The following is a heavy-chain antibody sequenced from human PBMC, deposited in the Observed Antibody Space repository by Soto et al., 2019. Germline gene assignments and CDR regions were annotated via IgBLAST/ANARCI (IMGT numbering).Heavy chain of an antibody. D-gene: IGHD6-13*01. Sequence: SQTLSLTCAISGDSVSSNNAAWNWIRQSPSRGLEWLGRSYYRSKWYNDYAVSVKSRITINPDTSKNQFSLQLNSVTPEDTAVYYCAREKWAAAGGINWFDPWGQGTLVTVS. CDR2: SYYRSKWYN. CDR3: AREKWAAAGGINWFDP. V-gene: IGHV6-1*01. CDR1: GDSVSSNNAA. J-gene: IGHJ5*02.